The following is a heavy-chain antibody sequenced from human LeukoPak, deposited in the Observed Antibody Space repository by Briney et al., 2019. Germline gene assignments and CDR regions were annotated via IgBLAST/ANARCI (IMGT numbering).Heavy chain of an antibody. V-gene: IGHV3-33*01. J-gene: IGHJ4*02. Sequence: GGSLRLSCAATGFTFSHFGMHWVRQAPGKGPEWVAVIWYNGRNQYYRDSVKGRFTISRDNFKNTLHLQMNSLRVEDTAMYYCVREGTSGNGDGYNSYDYWGQGTLVTVSS. CDR1: GFTFSHFG. CDR2: IWYNGRNQ. CDR3: VREGTSGNGDGYNSYDY. D-gene: IGHD5-24*01.